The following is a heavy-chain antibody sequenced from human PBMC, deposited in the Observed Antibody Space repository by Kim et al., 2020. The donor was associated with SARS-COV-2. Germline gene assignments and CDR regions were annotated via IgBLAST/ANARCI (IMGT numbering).Heavy chain of an antibody. Sequence: GGSLRLSCAASGFTFDDYAMHWVRQAPGKGLEWVSGISWNSGSIGYADSVKGRFTISRDNAKNSLYLQMNSLRAEDTALYYCAKDSGYDHLRSAVDYWG. CDR2: ISWNSGSI. D-gene: IGHD5-12*01. CDR1: GFTFDDYA. CDR3: AKDSGYDHLRSAVDY. J-gene: IGHJ4*01. V-gene: IGHV3-9*01.